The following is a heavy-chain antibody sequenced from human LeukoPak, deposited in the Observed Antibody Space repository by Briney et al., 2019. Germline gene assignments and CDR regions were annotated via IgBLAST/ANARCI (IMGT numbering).Heavy chain of an antibody. CDR1: RFTFSSYA. V-gene: IGHV3-23*01. J-gene: IGHJ4*02. CDR2: ISGSGGTI. D-gene: IGHD3-22*01. CDR3: AKDSSRASMIVVVTGTFDY. Sequence: GGSLRLSCAASRFTFSSYAMSWVRQAPGKGLEWVSVISGSGGTIYYADSVKGRFTISRDKSKNTLYLQMNSLRAEDTAVYYCAKDSSRASMIVVVTGTFDYGGQGPLVTVSP.